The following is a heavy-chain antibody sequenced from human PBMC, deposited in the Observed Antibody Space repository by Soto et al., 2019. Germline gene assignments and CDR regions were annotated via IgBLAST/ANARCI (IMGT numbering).Heavy chain of an antibody. J-gene: IGHJ4*02. V-gene: IGHV3-30*18. CDR3: AKGQAIDYYDIESFDY. Sequence: QVQLVESGGGVVQPGRSLRLSCAASGFTFSSYGMHWVRQAPGKGLEWVAVISYDGSNKYYADSVKGRFTISRDNSKNTLYLQMNSLRAEDTAVYYCAKGQAIDYYDIESFDYWGQGTLVTVSS. D-gene: IGHD3-22*01. CDR1: GFTFSSYG. CDR2: ISYDGSNK.